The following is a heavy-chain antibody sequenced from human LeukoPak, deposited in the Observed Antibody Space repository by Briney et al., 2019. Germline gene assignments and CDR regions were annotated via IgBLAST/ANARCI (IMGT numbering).Heavy chain of an antibody. CDR3: AIYCRGGGICRFDD. V-gene: IGHV3-7*05. CDR2: IKEDGSET. CDR1: GITLSGLW. Sequence: GGSLRLSCAASGITLSGLWMSWVRQAPGKGLQWVANIKEDGSETIYVDSVKGRFTISRDNARSSVYLQMNSLRAEDTAVYYCAIYCRGGGICRFDDWGQGIPVTVSS. D-gene: IGHD2-15*01. J-gene: IGHJ4*02.